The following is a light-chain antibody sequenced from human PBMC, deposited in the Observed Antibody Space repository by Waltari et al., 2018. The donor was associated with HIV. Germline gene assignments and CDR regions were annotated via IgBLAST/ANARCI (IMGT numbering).Light chain of an antibody. CDR3: LQYEGDTRT. V-gene: IGKV1-5*03. CDR2: KAS. J-gene: IGKJ1*01. CDR1: QSVRTS. Sequence: DIQMTQSPSTLSASVGDRVTITCRATQSVRTSLAWYQQKHGRSPELLIYKASTLETEVPSRFSGSGSGTEFNLTISGLLSVDFATYYCLQYEGDTRTFGRGTTV.